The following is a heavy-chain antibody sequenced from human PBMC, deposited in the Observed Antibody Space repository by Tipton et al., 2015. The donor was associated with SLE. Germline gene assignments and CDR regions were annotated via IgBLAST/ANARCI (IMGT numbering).Heavy chain of an antibody. Sequence: TLSLTCTVSGYSVSSTYHWGWIRQPPGKGLEWIGSIWHGGSTYYKPSLKSRVTISVDTSKNQFSLRLSSVTAADTAFYYCAREDRGGDYYYYHYMDVWGKGLMVTVSS. CDR2: IWHGGST. D-gene: IGHD3-10*01. CDR1: GYSVSSTYH. J-gene: IGHJ6*03. V-gene: IGHV4-38-2*02. CDR3: AREDRGGDYYYYHYMDV.